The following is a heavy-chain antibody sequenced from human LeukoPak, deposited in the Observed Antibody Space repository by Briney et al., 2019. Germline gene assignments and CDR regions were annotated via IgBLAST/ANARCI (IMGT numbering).Heavy chain of an antibody. CDR2: IRYDGSNK. Sequence: PGGSLRLSCAASGFTFSSYGMHWVRQAPGKGLEWVAFIRYDGSNKYYADSVKGRFTISRDNSKNTLYLQMNSLRAEDTAVYYCAKEIFYEAAGFDYWGQGTLVTVSS. CDR1: GFTFSSYG. D-gene: IGHD3-16*01. CDR3: AKEIFYEAAGFDY. V-gene: IGHV3-30*02. J-gene: IGHJ4*02.